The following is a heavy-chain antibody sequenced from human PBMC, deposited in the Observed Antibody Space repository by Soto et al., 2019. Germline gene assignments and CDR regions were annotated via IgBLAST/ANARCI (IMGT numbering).Heavy chain of an antibody. J-gene: IGHJ4*02. CDR2: IWYDGSNK. D-gene: IGHD1-26*01. V-gene: IGHV3-33*01. CDR3: ARDGVGGTHLDF. Sequence: QVQLVESGGGVVQPGRSLRLSCAASGFTFSNYGMNWVRQAPGKGLEWVAVIWYDGSNKFYVDSVKGRFTISRDNSKNTLYLQMNSLRAEDTAVYYCARDGVGGTHLDFWGQGTLVTVSS. CDR1: GFTFSNYG.